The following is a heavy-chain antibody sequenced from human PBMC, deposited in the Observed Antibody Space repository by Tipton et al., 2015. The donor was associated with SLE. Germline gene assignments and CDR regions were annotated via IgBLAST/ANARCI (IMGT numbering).Heavy chain of an antibody. CDR2: IYYSGST. CDR1: GGSFSGYY. CDR3: ARDGPRWFDP. V-gene: IGHV4-34*01. J-gene: IGHJ5*02. Sequence: LRLSCAVYGGSFSGYYWSWIRQPPGKGLEWIGSIYYSGSTYYNPSLKSRVTISVDTSKNQFSLKLSSVTAADTAVYYCARDGPRWFDPWGQGTLVTVSS.